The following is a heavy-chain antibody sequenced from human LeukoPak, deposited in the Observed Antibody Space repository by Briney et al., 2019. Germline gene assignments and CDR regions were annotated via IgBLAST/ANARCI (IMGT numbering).Heavy chain of an antibody. CDR3: AKERGDYVGEAFDI. Sequence: GGSLRLSCAASGFTVSSNYMSWVRQAPGKGLEWVSVIYSGGSTYYADSAKGRFTTSRDNSKNTLYLQMDSLRAEDTAVYYCAKERGDYVGEAFDIWGQGTMVTVSS. J-gene: IGHJ3*02. CDR1: GFTVSSNY. V-gene: IGHV3-53*01. D-gene: IGHD4-17*01. CDR2: IYSGGST.